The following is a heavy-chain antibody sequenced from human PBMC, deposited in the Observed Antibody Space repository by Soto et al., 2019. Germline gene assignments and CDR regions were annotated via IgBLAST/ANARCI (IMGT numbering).Heavy chain of an antibody. CDR2: IIPIFGTT. Sequence: QVQLVQSGAEVKKPGSLVKVSCKASEDTFSSYGFSWVRQAPGQGLEWVGRIIPIFGTTNYAQKFRGRVTITADESTSTAYMQLSSLRSEDTAVYYCATFAVDYGGEFDPWGQGTPVTVSS. CDR3: ATFAVDYGGEFDP. CDR1: EDTFSSYG. V-gene: IGHV1-69*12. J-gene: IGHJ5*02. D-gene: IGHD3-10*01.